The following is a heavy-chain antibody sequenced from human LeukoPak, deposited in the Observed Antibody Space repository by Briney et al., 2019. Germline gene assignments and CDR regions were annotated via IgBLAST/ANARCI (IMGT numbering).Heavy chain of an antibody. J-gene: IGHJ5*02. D-gene: IGHD3-10*01. CDR3: ASWNILLWFGESP. V-gene: IGHV4-34*01. Sequence: SETLSLTCAVYGGSFSGYYWSWIRQPPGKGLEWIGSIYYSGSTYYNPSLKSRVTISVDTSKNQFSLKLSSVTAADTAVYYCASWNILLWFGESPWGQGTLVTVSS. CDR1: GGSFSGYY. CDR2: IYYSGST.